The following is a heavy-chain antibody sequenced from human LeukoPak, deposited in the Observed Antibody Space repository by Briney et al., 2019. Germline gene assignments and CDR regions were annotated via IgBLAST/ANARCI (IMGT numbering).Heavy chain of an antibody. J-gene: IGHJ4*02. CDR3: ARIGGNWNYVY. D-gene: IGHD1-7*01. CDR2: INPNSGGT. Sequence: ASVKVSCKASGYTFTGYYMHWVRQAPEQGLEWMGWINPNSGGTNYAQNFQGRVTMTRDTSISTAYMELSRLRSDDTAVYYCARIGGNWNYVYWGQGTLVTVSS. V-gene: IGHV1-2*02. CDR1: GYTFTGYY.